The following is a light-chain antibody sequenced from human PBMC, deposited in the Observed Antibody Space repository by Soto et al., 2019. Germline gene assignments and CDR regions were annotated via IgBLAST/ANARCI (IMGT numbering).Light chain of an antibody. CDR3: QQYDNLPWT. J-gene: IGKJ1*01. Sequence: DIQMTQSPSSLSASVGDRVTITCQASQDIRKYLNWYQQKPGKAPKLLIYDASNLETGVPSRFSGSGSRTDFTFTISSLQPEDIATYYCQQYDNLPWTFGQGTKVEIK. CDR1: QDIRKY. V-gene: IGKV1-33*01. CDR2: DAS.